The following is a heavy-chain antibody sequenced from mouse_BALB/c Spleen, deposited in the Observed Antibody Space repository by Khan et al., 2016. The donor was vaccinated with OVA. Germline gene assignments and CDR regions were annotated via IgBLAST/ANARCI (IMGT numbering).Heavy chain of an antibody. CDR3: AGDYWDGFAY. V-gene: IGHV14-3*02. CDR2: VDPANGNT. CDR1: GFNIKDTY. Sequence: VQLKESGSELVKPRASVKLSCTASGFNIKDTYMHWVKQRPEQGLEWIGRVDPANGNTKYDPKFQGKATITADTSSNTAYLQLSSLTSEDTAVYYCAGDYWDGFAYWGQGTLVTVSA. J-gene: IGHJ3*01. D-gene: IGHD4-1*01.